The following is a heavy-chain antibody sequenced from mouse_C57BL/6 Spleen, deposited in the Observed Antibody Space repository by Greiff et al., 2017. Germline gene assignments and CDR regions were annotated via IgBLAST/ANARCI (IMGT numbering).Heavy chain of an antibody. Sequence: QVQLQQSGPGLVQPSQSLSITCTVSGFSLTSYGVHWVRQSPGKGLEWLGVIWSGGSTDYNAAFISRLSISKDNSKSQVFFKMNSLQADDTAIYYCARNYYGSYYYAMDYWGQGTSVTVSS. CDR1: GFSLTSYG. CDR2: IWSGGST. CDR3: ARNYYGSYYYAMDY. J-gene: IGHJ4*01. D-gene: IGHD1-1*01. V-gene: IGHV2-2*01.